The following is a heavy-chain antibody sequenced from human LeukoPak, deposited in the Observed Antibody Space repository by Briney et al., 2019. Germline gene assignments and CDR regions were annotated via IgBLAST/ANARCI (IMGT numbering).Heavy chain of an antibody. D-gene: IGHD3-10*01. J-gene: IGHJ4*02. Sequence: PGGSLRLSCAASGFTFDDYGMSWVRQAPGKGLEWVSGINWNGGSTGYADSVKGRFTISRDNAENSLYLQMNSLRAEDTALYYCARVRPTYYYGSGSYGATDYWGQGTLVTVSS. CDR3: ARVRPTYYYGSGSYGATDY. CDR1: GFTFDDYG. V-gene: IGHV3-20*04. CDR2: INWNGGST.